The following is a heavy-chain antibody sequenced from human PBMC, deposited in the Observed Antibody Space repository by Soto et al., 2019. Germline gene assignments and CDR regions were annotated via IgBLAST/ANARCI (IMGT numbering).Heavy chain of an antibody. CDR3: ARARQEASCITWYGWFDP. D-gene: IGHD6-13*01. V-gene: IGHV1-46*04. J-gene: IGHJ5*02. Sequence: QVQLVQSGAEVKKSGAAVKLSCKASGYTFANFYIHWVRQAPGQGPEWVGMINPSGGATNYAERLRGRVYMSRDMSTNTVFRDLSGLRSDDTAVRYCARARQEASCITWYGWFDPWGQGTLVTFAS. CDR2: INPSGGAT. CDR1: GYTFANFY.